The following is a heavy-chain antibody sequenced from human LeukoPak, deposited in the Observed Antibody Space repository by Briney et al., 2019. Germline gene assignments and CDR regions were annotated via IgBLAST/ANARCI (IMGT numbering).Heavy chain of an antibody. D-gene: IGHD5-18*01. V-gene: IGHV1-46*01. J-gene: IGHJ4*02. CDR3: ARDIGYGYGYYSDYFDY. Sequence: GASVKVSCKASGYTFTSYYMHWVRQAPGQGLEWMGIINPSGGSTSYAQKFQGRVTMTRDTSTSTVYMELSSLRSEDTAVYYCARDIGYGYGYYSDYFDYWGQGTLVTVSS. CDR2: INPSGGST. CDR1: GYTFTSYY.